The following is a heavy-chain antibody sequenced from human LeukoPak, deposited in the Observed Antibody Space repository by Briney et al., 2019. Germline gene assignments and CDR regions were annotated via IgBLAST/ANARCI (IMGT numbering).Heavy chain of an antibody. CDR1: GYTFTSYG. D-gene: IGHD3-9*01. CDR3: ARRTSHYDILTPPDY. Sequence: ASVKVSCKASGYTFTSYGISWVRQAPGQGLEWMGWISAYNGNTNYAQKLQGRVTMTTDTSTSTAYMELRSLRSDDTAVYYCARRTSHYDILTPPDYWGQGTLATVSS. J-gene: IGHJ4*02. V-gene: IGHV1-18*01. CDR2: ISAYNGNT.